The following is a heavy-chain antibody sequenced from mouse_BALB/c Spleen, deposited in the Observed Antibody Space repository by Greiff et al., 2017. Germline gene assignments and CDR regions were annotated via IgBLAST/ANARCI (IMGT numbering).Heavy chain of an antibody. J-gene: IGHJ2*01. CDR3: ARGDDYDGRFDY. D-gene: IGHD2-4*01. CDR2: IDPANGNT. Sequence: VQLQQSGAELVKPGASVKLSCTASGFNIKDTYMHWVKQRPEQGLEWIGRIDPANGNTKYDPKFQGKATITADTSSNTAYLQLSSLTSEDTAVYYCARGDDYDGRFDYWGQGTTLTVSS. V-gene: IGHV14-3*02. CDR1: GFNIKDTY.